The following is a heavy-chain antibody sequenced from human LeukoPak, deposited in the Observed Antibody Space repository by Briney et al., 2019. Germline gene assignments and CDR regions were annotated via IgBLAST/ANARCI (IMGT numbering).Heavy chain of an antibody. CDR1: GFTFSSYG. D-gene: IGHD5-18*01. CDR3: ARSFVGYIFFDY. V-gene: IGHV3-30*03. J-gene: IGHJ4*02. CDR2: ILYDGSNK. Sequence: PGGSLRLSCAASGFTFSSYGMHWVRQAPGKGREWVAVILYDGSNKYHAGSVNGRFTISRDNSKNTMYLQMDSLRDEYAAVYECARSFVGYIFFDYWGQGTQVTVSS.